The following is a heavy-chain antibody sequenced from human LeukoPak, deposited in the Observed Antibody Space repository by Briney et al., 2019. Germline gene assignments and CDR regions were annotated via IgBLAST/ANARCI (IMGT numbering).Heavy chain of an antibody. J-gene: IGHJ3*02. Sequence: ASVKVSCKASGYTFTKYGISWVRQAPGQGLEWMGWISTYKGNTNYAQKFQGRVTVTTDTFTSTAYMEVRSLRSDDTAVYYCARDVSHAFDMGGQGTMVTVSS. V-gene: IGHV1-18*01. CDR1: GYTFTKYG. CDR3: ARDVSHAFDM. D-gene: IGHD2-8*01. CDR2: ISTYKGNT.